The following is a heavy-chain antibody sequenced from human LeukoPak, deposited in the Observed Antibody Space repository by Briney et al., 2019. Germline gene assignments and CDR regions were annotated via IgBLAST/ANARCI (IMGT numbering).Heavy chain of an antibody. CDR2: IYYSGST. CDR1: GGSISSSSYY. Sequence: KPSETLSLPCTVSGGSISSSSYYWGWIRQPPGKGLERIGSIYYSGSTYYNPSLKSRLTISVDTSKNQFSLKLSSVTAADTAVYYCARSLRVGASSRFDYWGQGTLVTVSS. J-gene: IGHJ4*02. V-gene: IGHV4-39*01. CDR3: ARSLRVGASSRFDY. D-gene: IGHD1-26*01.